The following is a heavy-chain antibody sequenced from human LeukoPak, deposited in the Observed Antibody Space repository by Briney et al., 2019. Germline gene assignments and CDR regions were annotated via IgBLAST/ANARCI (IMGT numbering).Heavy chain of an antibody. CDR3: AREGFGDIVVVPAAIPDYYYYYMDV. D-gene: IGHD2-2*02. J-gene: IGHJ6*03. V-gene: IGHV3-21*01. Sequence: GGSLRLSCAASGFTFSSYSMNWVRQAPGKGLEWVSSISSSSSYIYYADSVKGRFTISRDNAKNSLYLQMNSLRAEDTAVYYCAREGFGDIVVVPAAIPDYYYYYMDVWGKGTTVTVSS. CDR1: GFTFSSYS. CDR2: ISSSSSYI.